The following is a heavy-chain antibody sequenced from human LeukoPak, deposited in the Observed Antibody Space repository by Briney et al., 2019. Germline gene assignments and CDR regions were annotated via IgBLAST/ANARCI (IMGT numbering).Heavy chain of an antibody. V-gene: IGHV4-59*01. Sequence: KASETLSLTCTVSGGSITSYFWSWIRQPPGKALEWIAYISHSGTINYNPSLKSRVAISLDASKNQFSLKLRSVTAADTAVYYCAGEDYGGYRFDYWGQGMLVTVSS. D-gene: IGHD4-23*01. J-gene: IGHJ4*02. CDR2: ISHSGTI. CDR1: GGSITSYF. CDR3: AGEDYGGYRFDY.